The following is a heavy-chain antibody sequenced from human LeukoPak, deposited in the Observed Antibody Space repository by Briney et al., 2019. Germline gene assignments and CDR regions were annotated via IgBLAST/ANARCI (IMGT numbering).Heavy chain of an antibody. CDR3: AKEAVAAAGPFDY. Sequence: GGSLRLSCVASGFPFSDYYMSWIRPAPGKGLEWVSSISGSGGSIYYADSVKGRFTISRDNSKSTLYLQMNSLRAEDTAIYYCAKEAVAAAGPFDYWGQGTLVTVSS. CDR2: ISGSGGSI. CDR1: GFPFSDYY. V-gene: IGHV3-23*01. D-gene: IGHD6-13*01. J-gene: IGHJ4*02.